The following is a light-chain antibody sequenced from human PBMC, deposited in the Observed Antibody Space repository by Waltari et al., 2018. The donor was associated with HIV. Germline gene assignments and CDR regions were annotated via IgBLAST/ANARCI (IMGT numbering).Light chain of an antibody. J-gene: IGKJ1*01. V-gene: IGKV1-5*03. Sequence: IQMTQSPSTLSASVGARVTITCRASQSISTWLAWYQQKSGKAPKLLIYKASSSQSGVPSRFSGSGSGTEFTLTINSLQPDDFATYYCQQYNSYSWTFGQGTKVEIK. CDR2: KAS. CDR1: QSISTW. CDR3: QQYNSYSWT.